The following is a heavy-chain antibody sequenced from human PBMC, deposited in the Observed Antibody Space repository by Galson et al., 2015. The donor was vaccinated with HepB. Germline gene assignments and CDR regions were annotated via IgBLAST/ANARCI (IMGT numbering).Heavy chain of an antibody. CDR2: IRSKANSHAT. Sequence: SLRLSCAASGFTFSGSDMHWVRQASGKGLEWVGRIRSKANSHATAYAASVKGRFTISRDDSKSAAYLQMNSLKTEDTAVYYCARLTADWYLDLWGRGTLVTVSS. V-gene: IGHV3-73*01. J-gene: IGHJ2*01. CDR3: ARLTADWYLDL. D-gene: IGHD3-16*01. CDR1: GFTFSGSD.